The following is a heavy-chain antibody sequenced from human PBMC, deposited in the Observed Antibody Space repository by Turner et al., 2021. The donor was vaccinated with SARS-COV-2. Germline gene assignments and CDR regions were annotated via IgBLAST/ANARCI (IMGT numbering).Heavy chain of an antibody. CDR3: ARDRHDCWSGYHRHAFDI. D-gene: IGHD3-3*01. J-gene: IGHJ3*02. V-gene: IGHV3-21*01. CDR1: GFPFSTYS. CDR2: IITRSRYI. Sequence: EVQLVESGGGLVKPGGSLRLSCAASGFPFSTYSMNWVRQAQGTGLGWESSIITRSRYINSADAVKVRCTITRDNAKNTLYLQMNSQSAEDTAVYYCARDRHDCWSGYHRHAFDIWGQGTMVTVSS.